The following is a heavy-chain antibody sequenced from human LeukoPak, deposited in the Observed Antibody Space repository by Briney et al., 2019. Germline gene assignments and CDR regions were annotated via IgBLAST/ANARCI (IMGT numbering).Heavy chain of an antibody. D-gene: IGHD3-22*01. CDR2: IYPGDSDT. CDR3: ARLMWDHSSGYPGAFDV. V-gene: IGHV5-51*01. CDR1: GYSFTSYW. J-gene: IGHJ3*01. Sequence: GESLKISCKGSGYSFTSYWIGWVRQMPGKGLEWMGIIYPGDSDTRYSPSFQGQVTISADKSISTAYLQWSSLKASDTAMYYCARLMWDHSSGYPGAFDVWGQGTMVTVSS.